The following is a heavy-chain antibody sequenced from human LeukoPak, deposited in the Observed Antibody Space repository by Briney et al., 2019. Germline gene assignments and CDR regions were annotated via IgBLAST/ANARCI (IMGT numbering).Heavy chain of an antibody. CDR2: INHSGST. J-gene: IGHJ6*03. CDR3: ARQKATTLNVLRYFDWLNHYYYMDV. V-gene: IGHV4-34*01. Sequence: SETLSLTCAVHGGSFSGYYWSWIRQPPGKGLEWIGEINHSGSTNYNPSLKSRVTISVDTSKNQFSLKLSSVTAADTAVYYRARQKATTLNVLRYFDWLNHYYYMDVWGKGTTVTISS. CDR1: GGSFSGYY. D-gene: IGHD3-9*01.